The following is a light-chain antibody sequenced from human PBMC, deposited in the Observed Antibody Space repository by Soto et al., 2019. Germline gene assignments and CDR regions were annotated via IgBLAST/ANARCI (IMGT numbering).Light chain of an antibody. V-gene: IGLV2-11*01. Sequence: QSALTQPRSVSGSPGQSVTISCTGTTSDVAGYNFVSWYQQHPGKAPKLMIYDVSKRPSGVPDRFSGSKSGYTASLTISGLQAEDESDYYCCPYAGSFNYVFGTGTKVTVL. CDR2: DVS. J-gene: IGLJ1*01. CDR1: TSDVAGYNF. CDR3: CPYAGSFNYV.